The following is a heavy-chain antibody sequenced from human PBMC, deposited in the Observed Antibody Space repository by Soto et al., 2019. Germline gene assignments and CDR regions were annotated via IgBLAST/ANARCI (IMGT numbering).Heavy chain of an antibody. D-gene: IGHD4-17*01. CDR1: GFTFSSYG. V-gene: IGHV3-30*18. J-gene: IGHJ4*02. CDR3: AKDATPDDYGDYVDY. Sequence: QVQLVESGGGVVQPGRSLRLSCAASGFTFSSYGMHWVRQAPGKGLEWVAVISYDGSNKYYADSVKGRFTISRDNSKNTLYLQMNSLRAEDTAVHYCAKDATPDDYGDYVDYWGQGTLVTVSS. CDR2: ISYDGSNK.